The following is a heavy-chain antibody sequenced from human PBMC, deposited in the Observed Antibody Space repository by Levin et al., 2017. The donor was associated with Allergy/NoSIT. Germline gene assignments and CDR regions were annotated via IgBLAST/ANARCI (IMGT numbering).Heavy chain of an antibody. CDR2: IYTDGNT. V-gene: IGHV3-53*01. J-gene: IGHJ4*02. Sequence: GGSLRLSCAASGFTVTSNYMSWVRRAPGKGLEWVSIIYTDGNTHYTDSATGRFTTSRDTFKNTLYLQMNSVRLEDTAVYYCAAVGTGSPSTSRYYFDFWGQGTLVTVSS. D-gene: IGHD1-1*01. CDR1: GFTVTSNY. CDR3: AAVGTGSPSTSRYYFDF.